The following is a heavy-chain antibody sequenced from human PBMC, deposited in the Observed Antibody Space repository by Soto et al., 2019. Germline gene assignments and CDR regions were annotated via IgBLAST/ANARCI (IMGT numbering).Heavy chain of an antibody. Sequence: ASVKVSCKASGYTFTSYDINWVRQATGQGLEWMGWMNPNSGNTGYAQKFQGRVTMTRNTSISTAYMELSSLRSEDTAVYYCARGHVLRYFDWLPAHDAFDIWGQGTMVTVSS. CDR1: GYTFTSYD. CDR2: MNPNSGNT. J-gene: IGHJ3*02. D-gene: IGHD3-9*01. CDR3: ARGHVLRYFDWLPAHDAFDI. V-gene: IGHV1-8*01.